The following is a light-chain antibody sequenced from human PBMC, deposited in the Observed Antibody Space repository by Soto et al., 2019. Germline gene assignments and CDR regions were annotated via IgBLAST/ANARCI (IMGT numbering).Light chain of an antibody. Sequence: QSVLTQPRSVSGSPGQSVTISCTGASSDFGALDSVSWLQHHPGKVPKLIVHDVNKRPSGVPYRFSGSKSGNTASLTISGLQAEDEADYYCCSCPDNHNVIFGGGTKLTVL. CDR1: SSDFGALDS. CDR2: DVN. V-gene: IGLV2-11*01. J-gene: IGLJ2*01. CDR3: CSCPDNHNVI.